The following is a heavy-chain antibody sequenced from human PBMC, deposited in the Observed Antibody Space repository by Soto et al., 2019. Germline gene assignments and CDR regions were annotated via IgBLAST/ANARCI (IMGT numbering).Heavy chain of an antibody. J-gene: IGHJ6*02. V-gene: IGHV1-3*05. Sequence: QVQLVQSGAEEKKPGASVKVSCKASGYTFTSYPIHWVRQAPGQRLEWMGWINAGNGNTEYSQKFQGRVTITRDTSASTAYMELSSLRSEDTAVYYCATSYSGSDYHYYYGMDVWGQGTTVTVSS. D-gene: IGHD5-12*01. CDR3: ATSYSGSDYHYYYGMDV. CDR1: GYTFTSYP. CDR2: INAGNGNT.